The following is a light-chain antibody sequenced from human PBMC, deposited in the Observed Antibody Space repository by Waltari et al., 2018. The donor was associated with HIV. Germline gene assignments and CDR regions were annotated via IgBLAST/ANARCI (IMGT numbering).Light chain of an antibody. V-gene: IGLV3-25*03. Sequence: SYELTQPPSVSVSPDQTATITCSGDALAKQHSYWYQQKAGQAPVLVIFAGTERPSGHPERFSGTRSETTVTLTITGVQAEDEADYYCESADSTGSYYVFGRGTRLTVL. CDR1: ALAKQH. CDR2: AGT. CDR3: ESADSTGSYYV. J-gene: IGLJ2*01.